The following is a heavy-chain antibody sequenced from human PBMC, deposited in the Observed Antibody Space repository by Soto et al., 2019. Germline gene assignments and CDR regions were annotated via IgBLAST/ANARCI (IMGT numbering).Heavy chain of an antibody. CDR3: AREVVFYYDSSGYGWFDP. CDR2: IYYSGST. Sequence: QVQLQESGPGLVKPSETLSLTCTVSGGSISSYYWSWILQPPGKGLDWHGYIYYSGSTNYNPSLKSRVTISVDTSKNQFSLKLSSVTAADTAVYYCAREVVFYYDSSGYGWFDPWGQGTLVTVSS. CDR1: GGSISSYY. D-gene: IGHD3-22*01. V-gene: IGHV4-59*01. J-gene: IGHJ5*02.